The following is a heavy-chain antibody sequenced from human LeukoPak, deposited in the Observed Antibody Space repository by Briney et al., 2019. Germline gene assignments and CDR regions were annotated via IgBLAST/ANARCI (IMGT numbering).Heavy chain of an antibody. V-gene: IGHV4-30-4*08. CDR3: VKAPTVAGSYGWFDP. D-gene: IGHD6-19*01. Sequence: KPSETLSLTCTVSGGSITSGNNYWNWIRQSPGKGLEWIGFIYSGGRTNHNPFLRSRVVISADTSKNQISLRVDSMTAADTAVYYCVKAPTVAGSYGWFDPWGQGTLVTVSS. CDR2: IYSGGRT. J-gene: IGHJ5*02. CDR1: GGSITSGNNY.